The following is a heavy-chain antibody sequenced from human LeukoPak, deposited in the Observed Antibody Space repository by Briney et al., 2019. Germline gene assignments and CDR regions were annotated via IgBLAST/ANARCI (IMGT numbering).Heavy chain of an antibody. CDR2: ISGSGGST. J-gene: IGHJ4*02. D-gene: IGHD3-22*01. V-gene: IGHV3-23*01. Sequence: PGGSLRLSCAASGFTFSSYAMSWVRQAPGKGLEWVSAISGSGGSTYYADSVKGRFTISKDNSKNTLYLQMNSLRAEDTAVYYCAKPLSGYYFSVPFDYWGQGTLVTVSS. CDR3: AKPLSGYYFSVPFDY. CDR1: GFTFSSYA.